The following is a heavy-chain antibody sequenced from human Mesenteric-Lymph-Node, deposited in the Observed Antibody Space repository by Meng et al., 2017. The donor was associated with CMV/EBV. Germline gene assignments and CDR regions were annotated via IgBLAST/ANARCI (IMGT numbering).Heavy chain of an antibody. CDR1: GYTFTGYR. Sequence: ASVKVSCKASGYTFTGYRMYWVRQAPGQGLEYMGWINPNGGATNYAQKFQGRVTMTRDTSINTAYMELNRLTSDDTAVYYCARVGVTTVTYFDYWGQGTLVTVSS. J-gene: IGHJ4*02. CDR2: INPNGGAT. V-gene: IGHV1-2*02. CDR3: ARVGVTTVTYFDY. D-gene: IGHD4-17*01.